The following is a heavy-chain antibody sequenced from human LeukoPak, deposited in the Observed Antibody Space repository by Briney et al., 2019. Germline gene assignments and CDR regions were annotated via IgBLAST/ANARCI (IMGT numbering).Heavy chain of an antibody. CDR1: GFTFSSYA. V-gene: IGHV3-30-3*01. D-gene: IGHD5-24*01. Sequence: GGSLRLSCAASGFTFSSYAMHWVRQAPGKGLEWVAVISYDGSNKYYADSVKGRFTISRDNSKNTLYLQMNSLRAEDTAVYYCARDSRDGYNYNFDYWGQGTLVAVSS. J-gene: IGHJ4*02. CDR2: ISYDGSNK. CDR3: ARDSRDGYNYNFDY.